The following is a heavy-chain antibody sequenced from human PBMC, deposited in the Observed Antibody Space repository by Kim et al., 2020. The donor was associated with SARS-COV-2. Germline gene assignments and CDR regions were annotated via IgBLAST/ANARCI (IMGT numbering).Heavy chain of an antibody. CDR3: ARVGSGHGFDY. D-gene: IGHD3-3*01. Sequence: SETLSLTCAVYGGSFSGYYWSWIRQPPGKGLEWIGEINHSGSTNYNPSLKSRVTISVDTSKNQFSLKLSSVTAADTAVYYCARVGSGHGFDYWGQGTLVTVSS. CDR1: GGSFSGYY. J-gene: IGHJ4*02. CDR2: INHSGST. V-gene: IGHV4-34*01.